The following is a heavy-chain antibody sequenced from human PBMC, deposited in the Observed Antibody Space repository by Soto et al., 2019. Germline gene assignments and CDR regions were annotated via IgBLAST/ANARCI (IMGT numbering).Heavy chain of an antibody. J-gene: IGHJ4*02. CDR3: ARRFEVAGADY. CDR2: IDPSDSYT. V-gene: IGHV5-10-1*01. D-gene: IGHD6-19*01. Sequence: GESLKISCKGSGYSFTSYWINWVRQMPGKGLEWMGRIDPSDSYTNYSPSFQGRVTVSADKSISTAYLQWSSLEASDTAMYYCARRFEVAGADYWGQGSLVTVSS. CDR1: GYSFTSYW.